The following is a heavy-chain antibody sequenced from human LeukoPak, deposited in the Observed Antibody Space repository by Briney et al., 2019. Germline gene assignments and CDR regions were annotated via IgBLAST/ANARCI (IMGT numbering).Heavy chain of an antibody. CDR2: ISYDGSNK. V-gene: IGHV3-30*04. CDR3: ARGSRAIVSTKFARGRYIDV. Sequence: PGGSLRLSCAASGFIFSSYAMHWVRQAPGKGLEWVAFISYDGSNKYYADSVKGRFTISRDNSKNTLYLHMNSLRAEDTALYYCARGSRAIVSTKFARGRYIDVWGKGTTVTVSS. CDR1: GFIFSSYA. D-gene: IGHD5/OR15-5a*01. J-gene: IGHJ6*03.